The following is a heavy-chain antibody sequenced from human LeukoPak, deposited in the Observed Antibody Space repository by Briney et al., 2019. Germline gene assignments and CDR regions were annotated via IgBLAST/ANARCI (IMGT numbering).Heavy chain of an antibody. CDR2: TSHTGST. V-gene: IGHV4-30-2*01. J-gene: IGHJ4*02. D-gene: IGHD5-18*01. CDR1: GGSFSGYY. Sequence: SETLSLTCAVYGGSFSGYYWSWIRQPPGKGLEWIGYTSHTGSTYYNPSLKSRVTISVDRSKNHFSLRLNSVTAADTAVYYCARVGGYRQYYFDYWGQGTLVTVSS. CDR3: ARVGGYRQYYFDY.